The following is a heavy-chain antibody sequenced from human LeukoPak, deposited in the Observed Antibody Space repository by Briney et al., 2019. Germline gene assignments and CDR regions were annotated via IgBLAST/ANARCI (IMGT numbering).Heavy chain of an antibody. D-gene: IGHD3-10*01. CDR3: AREGDWAGTAY. CDR1: GDSVSSKSAC. Sequence: SQTLSLTFALSGDSVSSKSACWTWIRQSPSSGLEWLGRTCYRSGWDRDYAPSLKSRISVNADTSKNQFSLQLNSVSPEDTAVYYCAREGDWAGTAYWGQGILVAVS. CDR2: TCYRSGWDR. V-gene: IGHV6-1*01. J-gene: IGHJ4*02.